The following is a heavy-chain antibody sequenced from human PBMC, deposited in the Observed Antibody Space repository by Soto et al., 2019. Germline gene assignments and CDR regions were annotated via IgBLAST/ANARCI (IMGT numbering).Heavy chain of an antibody. D-gene: IGHD3-10*01. J-gene: IGHJ6*02. CDR2: MGYNGFT. V-gene: IGHV4-59*08. Sequence: QVQLQESGPGLVEPSETLSLTCTISGGPMNNYYCSWFRQPRGQGLEWIGYMGYNGFTRYNPSLRSRVAISLDTAKNQFSLNLSSVTAADTALYYCARQGFGELHGLVDVWGQGITVTVSS. CDR3: ARQGFGELHGLVDV. CDR1: GGPMNNYY.